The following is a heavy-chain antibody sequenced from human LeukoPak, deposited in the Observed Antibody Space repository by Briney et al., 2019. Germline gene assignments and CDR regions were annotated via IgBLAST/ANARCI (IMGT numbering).Heavy chain of an antibody. J-gene: IGHJ5*02. CDR3: ARDRGIAEADSFDP. CDR2: IDTYSGKT. CDR1: GYXYTTDG. Sequence: VASVKVSCKASGYXYTTDGMSWVRQAPGLGLEWMGWIDTYSGKTNYAQKFQGRITMTSDTSTSTAYMELRSLRSDDTAVYYCARDRGIAEADSFDPWGQGTLVTVSS. V-gene: IGHV1-18*01. D-gene: IGHD6-13*01.